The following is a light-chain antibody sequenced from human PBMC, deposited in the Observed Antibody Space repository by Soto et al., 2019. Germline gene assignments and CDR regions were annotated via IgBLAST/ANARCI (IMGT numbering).Light chain of an antibody. CDR3: HQYNSYPWT. J-gene: IGKJ1*01. CDR2: DAS. Sequence: DIHITPSPSTPASALGDRVTITFRASQSISSWLAWYQQKPGQAPKVLIFDASSLDSGVPSRFSGSGSGTEFTLTISSLQPEDVATYYCHQYNSYPWTFGQGTKVDIK. CDR1: QSISSW. V-gene: IGKV1-5*01.